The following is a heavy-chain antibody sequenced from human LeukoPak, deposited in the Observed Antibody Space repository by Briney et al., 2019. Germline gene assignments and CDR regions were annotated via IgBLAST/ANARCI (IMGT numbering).Heavy chain of an antibody. D-gene: IGHD3-10*01. CDR2: INHSGST. CDR1: GGSFSGYY. Sequence: SETLSLTRAVYGGSFSGYYWSWIRQPPGKGLEWIGEINHSGSTNYNPSLKSRVTISVDTSKNQFSLKLSSVTAADTAVYYCARGTDYHGSGSYYTPSFWFDPWGQGTLVTVSS. CDR3: ARGTDYHGSGSYYTPSFWFDP. J-gene: IGHJ5*02. V-gene: IGHV4-34*01.